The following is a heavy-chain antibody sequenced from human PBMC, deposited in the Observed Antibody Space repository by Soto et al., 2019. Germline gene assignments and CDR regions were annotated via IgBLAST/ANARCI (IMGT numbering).Heavy chain of an antibody. D-gene: IGHD6-13*01. V-gene: IGHV4-30-2*01. CDR2: IYHSGST. CDR3: ARLAHSSSRPRYYYRGMDV. Sequence: SETLSLTCAVSGGSISSRGYSCILIRQPPGQGLEWIGYIYHSGSTYYNPSLKSRVTLSVDRSKHQCSLRRSSVTAADTAVYYCARLAHSSSRPRYYYRGMDVWGQGHTVTVSS. CDR1: GGSISSRGYS. J-gene: IGHJ6*02.